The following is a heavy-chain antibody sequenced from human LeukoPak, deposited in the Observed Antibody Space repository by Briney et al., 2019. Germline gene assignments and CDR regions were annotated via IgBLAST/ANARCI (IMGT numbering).Heavy chain of an antibody. J-gene: IGHJ1*01. CDR3: ARDTSLQH. CDR1: GGSFSGYY. V-gene: IGHV4-34*01. CDR2: INHSGST. Sequence: SETLSLTCAVYGGSFSGYYWSWIRQPPGKGLEWIGEINHSGSTNYNPSLKSRVTISVDTSKSQFSLRLSPVTAADTAVYYCARDTSLQHWGQGTLVTVSS. D-gene: IGHD5-18*01.